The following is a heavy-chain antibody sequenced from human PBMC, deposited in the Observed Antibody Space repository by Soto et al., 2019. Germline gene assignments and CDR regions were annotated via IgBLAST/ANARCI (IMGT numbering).Heavy chain of an antibody. Sequence: SETLSLTCAVYGGSFSGYYWSWIRQSPGKGLEWIGEINHSGSTNYNPSLKSRVTISVDTSKNQFSLKLSSVTAADTAVYYCARVTSSIAARPGALFVDYWGQGTLVTVSS. CDR1: GGSFSGYY. CDR3: ARVTSSIAARPGALFVDY. CDR2: INHSGST. D-gene: IGHD6-6*01. V-gene: IGHV4-34*01. J-gene: IGHJ4*02.